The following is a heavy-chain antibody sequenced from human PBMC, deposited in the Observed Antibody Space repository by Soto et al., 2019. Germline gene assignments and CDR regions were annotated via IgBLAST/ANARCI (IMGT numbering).Heavy chain of an antibody. CDR2: IYWDDDK. J-gene: IGHJ4*02. V-gene: IGHV2-5*02. CDR3: AHRVLRAVFGLVTTTAIYFDF. D-gene: IGHD3-3*01. CDR1: GFSLTTSGVG. Sequence: QITLNESGPTVVKPTETLTLTCTFSGFSLTTSGVGVDWVRQSPGKAPEWLAFIYWDDDKRYCTSLKSRLTITKDTSKNQVVLTMANVDPADTATYYCAHRVLRAVFGLVTTTAIYFDFWGQGTPVVVSS.